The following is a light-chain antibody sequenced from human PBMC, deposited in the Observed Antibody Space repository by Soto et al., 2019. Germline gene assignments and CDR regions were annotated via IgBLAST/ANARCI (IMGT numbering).Light chain of an antibody. Sequence: QSALTQPASVSGSPGQSITISCTGTRSDIGAYNFVSWYQQHPGEVPKLILYDVNVRPSGVSNRFSGSKSCNTASLTISGLQAEDEADYYCTSWTTSTTMIFGGGTK. V-gene: IGLV2-14*03. J-gene: IGLJ2*01. CDR2: DVN. CDR1: RSDIGAYNF. CDR3: TSWTTSTTMI.